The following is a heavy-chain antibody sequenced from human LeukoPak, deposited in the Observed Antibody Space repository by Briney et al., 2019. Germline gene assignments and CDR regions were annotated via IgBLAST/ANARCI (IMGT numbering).Heavy chain of an antibody. CDR1: GFTFSDHY. V-gene: IGHV3-72*01. J-gene: IGHJ4*02. CDR2: SRNKPNSYTT. D-gene: IGHD4-17*01. CDR3: ARDLLMTTVDY. Sequence: SLRLSCAASGFTFSDHYVDWVRQAPGKGLEWVGRSRNKPNSYTTLYAASVKGRFTISRDDSKNSVYLQMSSLKMEDTAVYYCARDLLMTTVDYWGQGTLVTVSS.